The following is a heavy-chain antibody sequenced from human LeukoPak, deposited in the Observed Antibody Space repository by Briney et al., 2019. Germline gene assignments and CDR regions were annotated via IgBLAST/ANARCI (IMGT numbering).Heavy chain of an antibody. Sequence: GGSLRLSCAASGFTFSSYSMNWVRQAPGKGLEWVSSISSSSSYIYYADSVKGRFTISRDNAKNSLYLQMNSLRAEDTAVYYCAKDLLHYGRYYFDYWGQGTLVTVSS. D-gene: IGHD3-10*01. V-gene: IGHV3-21*01. CDR2: ISSSSSYI. J-gene: IGHJ4*02. CDR3: AKDLLHYGRYYFDY. CDR1: GFTFSSYS.